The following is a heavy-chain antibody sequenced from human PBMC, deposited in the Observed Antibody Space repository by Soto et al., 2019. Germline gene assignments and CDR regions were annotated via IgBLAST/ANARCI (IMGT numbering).Heavy chain of an antibody. V-gene: IGHV3-7*05. Sequence: EVQLVESGGGLVQPGGSLRLSCVVSGSIFSSHWMTWVRQAPGKGLEWVASINQDGFGKYYVDSVGGRFAISRDNAKDSVYLQMDSLRVEDTAVYYCAKDHGSGSYPYWGQGTLVTVSS. CDR3: AKDHGSGSYPY. CDR2: INQDGFGK. CDR1: GSIFSSHW. D-gene: IGHD1-26*01. J-gene: IGHJ4*02.